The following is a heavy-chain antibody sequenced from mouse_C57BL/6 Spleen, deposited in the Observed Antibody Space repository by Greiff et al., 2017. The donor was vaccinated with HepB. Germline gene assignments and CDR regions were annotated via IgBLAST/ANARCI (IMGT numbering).Heavy chain of an antibody. J-gene: IGHJ4*01. D-gene: IGHD3-3*01. CDR3: ARTRAAGGNYAMDY. CDR1: GFSLTSYA. CDR2: IWTGGGT. V-gene: IGHV2-9-1*01. Sequence: VQGVESGPGLVAPSQSLSITCTVSGFSLTSYAISWVRQPPGKGLEWLGVIWTGGGTNYNSALKSRLSISKDNSKSQVFLKMNSLQTDDTARYYCARTRAAGGNYAMDYWGQGTSVTVSS.